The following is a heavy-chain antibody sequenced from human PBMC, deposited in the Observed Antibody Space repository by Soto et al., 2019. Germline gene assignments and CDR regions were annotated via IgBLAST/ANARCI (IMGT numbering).Heavy chain of an antibody. V-gene: IGHV5-51*01. D-gene: IGHD5-12*01. J-gene: IGHJ3*02. CDR2: IYPGDFDT. CDR1: GYIFTSYW. CDR3: ANSDIVSTIGCGHDAFDI. Sequence: GESLKISCKGSGYIFTSYWIGWVRQMPGKGLEWMGIIYPGDFDTRYSPSFQGQVTISAVKSISAAYLQWSSLKASDTAIYYCANSDIVSTIGCGHDAFDIVGQGTMVTVSS.